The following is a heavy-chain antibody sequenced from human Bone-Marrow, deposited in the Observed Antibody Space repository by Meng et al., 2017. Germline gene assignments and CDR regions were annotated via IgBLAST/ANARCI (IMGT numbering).Heavy chain of an antibody. CDR1: RGSISSYY. CDR3: ARAGRRKWIQLWFDY. J-gene: IGHJ4*02. V-gene: IGHV4-4*07. Sequence: GSLRLSCTVSRGSISSYYWSWIRQPAGKGLEWIGRIYTSGSTNYNPSLKSRVTMSVDTSKNQFSLKLSSVTAADTAVYYCARAGRRKWIQLWFDYWGQGTLVTVSS. D-gene: IGHD5-18*01. CDR2: IYTSGST.